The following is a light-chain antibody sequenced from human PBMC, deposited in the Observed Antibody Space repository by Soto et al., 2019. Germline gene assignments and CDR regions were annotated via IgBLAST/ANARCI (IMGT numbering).Light chain of an antibody. CDR2: DAS. V-gene: IGKV3-11*01. CDR3: QQRSNWPRGT. Sequence: EIVLTQSPATLSLSPGERATLSCRASQSVSSYLAWYQQKPGQAPRLLIYDASNRATGIPARFSGSGSGTAFPLTSSSLEPEDFAVYYCQQRSNWPRGTFGQGTKLEI. CDR1: QSVSSY. J-gene: IGKJ2*02.